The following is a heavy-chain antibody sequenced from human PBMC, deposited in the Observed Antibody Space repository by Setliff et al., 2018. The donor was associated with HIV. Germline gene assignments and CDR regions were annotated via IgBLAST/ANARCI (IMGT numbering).Heavy chain of an antibody. V-gene: IGHV5-51*01. CDR2: IYPGDSST. Sequence: GESLKISCQTSGFTFPDHWIAWVRQLPGKGLEWMGIIYPGDSSTKYSPSFQGQVTISVDKSINTAYLSWSTLMTSDTAMYYCARPSLGIGGGSMFDSWGQGALVTVSS. D-gene: IGHD3-3*01. J-gene: IGHJ4*02. CDR3: ARPSLGIGGGSMFDS. CDR1: GFTFPDHW.